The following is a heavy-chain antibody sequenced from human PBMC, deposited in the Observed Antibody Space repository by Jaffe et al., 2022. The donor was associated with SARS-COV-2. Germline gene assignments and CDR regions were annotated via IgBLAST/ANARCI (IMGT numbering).Heavy chain of an antibody. CDR3: AKDTFAFEHGYFDL. CDR1: GFTFDDYT. J-gene: IGHJ2*01. V-gene: IGHV3-43*01. D-gene: IGHD3-3*02. CDR2: ISWDGGST. Sequence: EVQLVESGGVVVQPGGSLRLSCAASGFTFDDYTMHWVRQAPGKGLEWVSLISWDGGSTYYADSVKGRFTISRDNSKNSLYLQMNSLRTEDTALYYCAKDTFAFEHGYFDLWGRGTLVTVSS.